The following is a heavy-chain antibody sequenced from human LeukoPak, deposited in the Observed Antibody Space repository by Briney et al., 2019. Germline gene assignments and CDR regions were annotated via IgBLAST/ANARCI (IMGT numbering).Heavy chain of an antibody. V-gene: IGHV5-51*01. J-gene: IGHJ5*02. Sequence: GESLKISYKGSGYSFTSYWIGWVRQMPGKGLEWMGIIYPGDSDTRYSPSFQGQVTISADKSISTAYLQWSSLKASATAMYYCARHGVRGYSYGYNWFDPWGQGTLVTVSS. CDR3: ARHGVRGYSYGYNWFDP. D-gene: IGHD5-18*01. CDR1: GYSFTSYW. CDR2: IYPGDSDT.